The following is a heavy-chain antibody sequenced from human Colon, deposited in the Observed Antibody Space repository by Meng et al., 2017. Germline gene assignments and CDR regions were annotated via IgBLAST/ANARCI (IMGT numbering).Heavy chain of an antibody. Sequence: QVQLLQARPRLVNPSHTPPLTLAIAWDRVASNRSAWNRIRQSPSRGLEWLGRTYYRSKWYNGYAVSVKSRITINPDTSKNQFSLQLNSVTPEDTAMYYCARSGSSGWIDYWGQGTLVTVSS. J-gene: IGHJ4*02. CDR1: WDRVASNRSA. CDR2: TYYRSKWYN. V-gene: IGHV6-1*01. D-gene: IGHD6-19*01. CDR3: ARSGSSGWIDY.